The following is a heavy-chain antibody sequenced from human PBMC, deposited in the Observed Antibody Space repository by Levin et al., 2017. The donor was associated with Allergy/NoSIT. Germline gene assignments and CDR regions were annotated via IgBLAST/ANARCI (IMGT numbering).Heavy chain of an antibody. V-gene: IGHV3-30-3*01. CDR1: GFTFSSYA. D-gene: IGHD3-22*01. J-gene: IGHJ4*02. Sequence: GGSLRLSCATSGFTFSSYAMHWFRQAPGKGLEWVAAISYEGSTTYYADSVKGRFTISRDSSKNTLYVRMNSLRPEDTAVYYCARADSSAYPDYWGQGTLVTVSS. CDR2: ISYEGSTT. CDR3: ARADSSAYPDY.